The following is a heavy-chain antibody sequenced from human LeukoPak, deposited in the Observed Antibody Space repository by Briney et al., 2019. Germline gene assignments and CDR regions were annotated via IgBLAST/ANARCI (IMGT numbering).Heavy chain of an antibody. V-gene: IGHV3-11*06. CDR2: ISSSSSYT. CDR3: ARVHPSRGIGDAFDI. J-gene: IGHJ3*02. Sequence: GGSLRLSCAASGFTFSDYYMSWIRQAPGKGLEWVSYISSSSSYTNYADSVKGRFTISRDNAKNSLYLQTNSLRAEDTAVYYCARVHPSRGIGDAFDIWGQGTMVTVSS. CDR1: GFTFSDYY. D-gene: IGHD3-10*01.